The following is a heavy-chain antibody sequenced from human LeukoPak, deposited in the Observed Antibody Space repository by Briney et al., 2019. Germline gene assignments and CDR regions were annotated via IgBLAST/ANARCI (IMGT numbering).Heavy chain of an antibody. CDR2: VYYSGST. CDR1: GGSISSYY. V-gene: IGHV4-59*01. Sequence: PSETLSLTSTVSGGSISSYYWSWIRQPPGKGLEWIAYVYYSGSTNYNPSLKSRVTISVDTSKNQFSLKLSSVTAADTAIYYCASSLDDHVWGHHYLNHWGQGTLVTVSP. D-gene: IGHD3-16*01. J-gene: IGHJ4*02. CDR3: ASSLDDHVWGHHYLNH.